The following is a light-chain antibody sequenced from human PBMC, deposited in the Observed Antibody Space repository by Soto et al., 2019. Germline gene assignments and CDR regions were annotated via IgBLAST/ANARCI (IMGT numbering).Light chain of an antibody. CDR2: SAS. Sequence: EIAMTQSPATLSVSPGERATLSCRASQSISTELAWHQQIPGQPPRLLIYSASTRATGVPARFTGSGSGSEFTLTISGLQSEDFAIYYCQQGHNWPLNFGQGTRLEI. J-gene: IGKJ2*01. CDR3: QQGHNWPLN. CDR1: QSISTE. V-gene: IGKV3-15*01.